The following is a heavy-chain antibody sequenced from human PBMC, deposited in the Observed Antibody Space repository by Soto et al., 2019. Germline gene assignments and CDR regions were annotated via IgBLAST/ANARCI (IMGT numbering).Heavy chain of an antibody. J-gene: IGHJ6*02. Sequence: PSETLSLTSPVSSGSISGGGSYWRWILQQHGKRLEWTGYIYYSGSTYYNPSLKSRVTISVDTSKNQFSLKLSSVTAADTAVYYCARDPLEYCSSTSCRYYYYGMDVWGQGNTVTVSS. CDR3: ARDPLEYCSSTSCRYYYYGMDV. CDR2: IYYSGST. D-gene: IGHD2-2*01. CDR1: SGSISGGGSY. V-gene: IGHV4-31*03.